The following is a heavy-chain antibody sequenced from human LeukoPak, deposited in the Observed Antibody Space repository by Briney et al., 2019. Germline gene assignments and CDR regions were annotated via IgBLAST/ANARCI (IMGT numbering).Heavy chain of an antibody. Sequence: GRSLRLSCAASGFTFSSYSMNWVRQAPGKGLEWVSSISSSSSYIYYADSVKGRFTISRDNAKNSLYLQMNSLRAEDTAVYYCARGWTYYYDTDAFDIWGQGTMVTVSS. CDR1: GFTFSSYS. V-gene: IGHV3-21*01. CDR2: ISSSSSYI. CDR3: ARGWTYYYDTDAFDI. D-gene: IGHD3-22*01. J-gene: IGHJ3*02.